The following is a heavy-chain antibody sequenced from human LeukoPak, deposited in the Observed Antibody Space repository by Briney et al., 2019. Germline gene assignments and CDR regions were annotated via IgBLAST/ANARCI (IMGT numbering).Heavy chain of an antibody. J-gene: IGHJ4*02. Sequence: GGSLRLSCAASGFTFSSYWMSWVRQAPGKGLEWVANIKQDGSEKYYVDSVKGRFTISRDNAKNSLYLQMNSLRAEDTAVYYCARDLLHYYGSGSYFGYWGQGTLVTVSS. CDR1: GFTFSSYW. D-gene: IGHD3-10*01. V-gene: IGHV3-7*01. CDR3: ARDLLHYYGSGSYFGY. CDR2: IKQDGSEK.